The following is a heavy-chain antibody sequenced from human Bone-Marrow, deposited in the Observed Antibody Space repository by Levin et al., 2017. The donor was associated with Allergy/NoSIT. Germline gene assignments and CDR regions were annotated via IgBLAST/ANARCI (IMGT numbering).Heavy chain of an antibody. D-gene: IGHD3-3*01. CDR1: GFTFSSYS. CDR3: ARDPLRRDFWSGYPYYYYYYMDV. CDR2: ISSSSSYI. Sequence: PGGSLRLSCAASGFTFSSYSMNWVRQAPGKGLEWVSSISSSSSYIYYADSVKGRFTISRDNAKNSLYLQMNSLRAEDTAVYYCARDPLRRDFWSGYPYYYYYYMDVWGKGTTVTVSS. V-gene: IGHV3-21*01. J-gene: IGHJ6*03.